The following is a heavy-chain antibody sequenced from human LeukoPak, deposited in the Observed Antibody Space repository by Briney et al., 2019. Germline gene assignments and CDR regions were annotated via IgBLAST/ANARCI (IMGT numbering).Heavy chain of an antibody. D-gene: IGHD2-2*01. J-gene: IGHJ4*02. V-gene: IGHV4-4*07. Sequence: SETLSLTCTVSGGSISSYYWSWVRQPAGKGLEWIGRIYYSGSTNYNPSLKSRVTISVDTSKNQFSLKLSSVTAADTAVYYCARGGSTSFDYWGQGTLVTVSS. CDR2: IYYSGST. CDR3: ARGGSTSFDY. CDR1: GGSISSYY.